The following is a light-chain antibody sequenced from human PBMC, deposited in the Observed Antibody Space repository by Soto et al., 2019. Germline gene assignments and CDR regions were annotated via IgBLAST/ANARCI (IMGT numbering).Light chain of an antibody. CDR2: GAS. CDR1: QSVSSSY. J-gene: IGKJ4*01. CDR3: QQYGSSALT. Sequence: EIVFTQSPSSLSLSPGEKASLSCRASQSVSSSYLAWYQQKPGQAPRLLIYGASSRATGIPDRFSGSGSGTDFTLTISRLEPEDFAVYYCQQYGSSALTFGGGTKVDI. V-gene: IGKV3-20*01.